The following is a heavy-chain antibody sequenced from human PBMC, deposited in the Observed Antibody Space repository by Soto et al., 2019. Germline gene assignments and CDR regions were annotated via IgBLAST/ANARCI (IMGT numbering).Heavy chain of an antibody. CDR3: ARLAGRDRIVGATGSRYFDS. CDR1: GFTFSSYS. CDR2: ISSSSSYI. D-gene: IGHD1-26*01. Sequence: EVQLVEPGGGLVKPGGSLRLSCAASGFTFSSYSMNWVRQAPGKGLEWVSSISSSSSYIYYADSVKGRFTISRDNAKNSLYLQMNSLRAEDTAVYYCARLAGRDRIVGATGSRYFDSWGQGTLVTVSS. V-gene: IGHV3-21*01. J-gene: IGHJ4*02.